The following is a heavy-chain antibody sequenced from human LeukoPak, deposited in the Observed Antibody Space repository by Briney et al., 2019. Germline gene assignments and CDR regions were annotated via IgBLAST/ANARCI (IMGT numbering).Heavy chain of an antibody. D-gene: IGHD2/OR15-2a*01. Sequence: GASVKVSCKTSGYTFTGYHLHWVRQAPGQGLEWMGWINPDSGDTNYAQKFQGRVSMSRDTPLSTAFMDLSSLTFDDAAVYYCARVGTTDDYWGQGTLVTVSS. V-gene: IGHV1-2*02. CDR3: ARVGTTDDY. CDR2: INPDSGDT. J-gene: IGHJ4*02. CDR1: GYTFTGYH.